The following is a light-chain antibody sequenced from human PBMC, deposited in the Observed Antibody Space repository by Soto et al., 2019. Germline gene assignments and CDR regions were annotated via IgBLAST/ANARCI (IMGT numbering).Light chain of an antibody. V-gene: IGKV3D-20*02. CDR1: QSVSSSY. CDR2: DAS. CDR3: QQRSNWRT. Sequence: EIVLTQSPGTLSLSPGERATLSCRASQSVSSSYLAWYQHKPGQAPRLLIYDASNRATGIPARFSGSGSGTNFTLTISSLEPEDFAVYYCQQRSNWRTFGQGTRLEIK. J-gene: IGKJ5*01.